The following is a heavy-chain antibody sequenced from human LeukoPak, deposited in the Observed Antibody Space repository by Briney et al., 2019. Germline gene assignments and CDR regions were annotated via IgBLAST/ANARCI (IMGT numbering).Heavy chain of an antibody. J-gene: IGHJ4*02. CDR3: ARGRGFSYGYKYFDY. D-gene: IGHD5-18*01. Sequence: GGSLRLSCAASGFTFSSYSMSWVRQAPGKGLEWVSFLSSGSSYVYYADSVKGRFTISRGNAKNSLYLQMSSLRAEDTAVYYCARGRGFSYGYKYFDYWGQGTLVTVSS. CDR2: LSSGSSYV. V-gene: IGHV3-21*01. CDR1: GFTFSSYS.